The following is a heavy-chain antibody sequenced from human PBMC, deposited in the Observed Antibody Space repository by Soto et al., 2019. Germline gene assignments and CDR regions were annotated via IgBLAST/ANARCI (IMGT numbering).Heavy chain of an antibody. CDR1: GFTFSSYE. CDR3: ARTSGYSPDWFDP. Sequence: GGSLRLSCAASGFTFSSYEMNWVRQAPGKGLEWISNIGRGGDTMYYADSVKGRFTISRDNAKNSLYLQMNSLRAEDTAVYYCARTSGYSPDWFDPWGQGTPVTVSS. CDR2: IGRGGDTM. V-gene: IGHV3-48*03. D-gene: IGHD3-3*01. J-gene: IGHJ5*02.